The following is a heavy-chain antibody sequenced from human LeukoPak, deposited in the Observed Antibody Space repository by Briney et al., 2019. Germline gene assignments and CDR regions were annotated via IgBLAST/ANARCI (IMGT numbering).Heavy chain of an antibody. CDR1: GYTFTSYD. CDR2: MNPNSGNT. CDR3: ARGGPREYQLLFDFQH. Sequence: ASVKVSCKAAGYTFTSYDINWVGQATGQGLEWMGWMNPNSGNTGYAQKFQGRVTMTRNTSISTAYMELSSLRSEDTAVYYCARGGPREYQLLFDFQHWGQGTLVTVSS. D-gene: IGHD2-2*01. V-gene: IGHV1-8*01. J-gene: IGHJ1*01.